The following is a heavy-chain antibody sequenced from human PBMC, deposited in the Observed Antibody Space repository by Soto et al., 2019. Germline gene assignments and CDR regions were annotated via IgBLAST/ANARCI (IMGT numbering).Heavy chain of an antibody. J-gene: IGHJ4*02. CDR1: GYSFTSYG. CDR3: ARDRIPGGYSSSWPYDY. V-gene: IGHV1-18*01. D-gene: IGHD6-13*01. Sequence: ASVKLSCKASGYSFTSYGISWVRQAPGQGLEWMGWISAYNGNTNYAQKLQGRVTMTTDTSTSTAYMELRSLRSDDTAVYYCARDRIPGGYSSSWPYDYWGQGTLVTVSS. CDR2: ISAYNGNT.